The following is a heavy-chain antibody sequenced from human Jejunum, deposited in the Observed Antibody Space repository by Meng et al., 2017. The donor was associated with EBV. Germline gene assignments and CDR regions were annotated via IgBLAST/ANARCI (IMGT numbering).Heavy chain of an antibody. Sequence: VHLQESGLGLVKPSDTLSLTCAVSGYSMSNSNWWGWIRQPPGKGLEWIGYIYYTGTTYYNPSLKSRVTMSIDTSKNHFSLKLTSVTTMDTAVYYCAKRMPGTGFDYWGQGTLVTVSS. CDR1: GYSMSNSNW. CDR3: AKRMPGTGFDY. D-gene: IGHD1-1*01. CDR2: IYYTGTT. J-gene: IGHJ4*02. V-gene: IGHV4-28*01.